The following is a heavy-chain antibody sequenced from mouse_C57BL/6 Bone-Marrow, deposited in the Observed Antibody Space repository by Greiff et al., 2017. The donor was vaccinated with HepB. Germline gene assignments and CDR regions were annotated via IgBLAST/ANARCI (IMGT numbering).Heavy chain of an antibody. D-gene: IGHD2-2*01. CDR3: ARGSTMVTSWYFDV. CDR2: INYDGSST. CDR1: GFTFSDYY. V-gene: IGHV5-16*01. Sequence: DVMLVESEGGLVQPGSSMKLSCTASGFTFSDYYMAWVRQVPEKGLEWVANINYDGSSTYYLDSLKSRFIISTDNAKNILYLQMISLKSEDTATYYCARGSTMVTSWYFDVWGTGTTVTVSS. J-gene: IGHJ1*03.